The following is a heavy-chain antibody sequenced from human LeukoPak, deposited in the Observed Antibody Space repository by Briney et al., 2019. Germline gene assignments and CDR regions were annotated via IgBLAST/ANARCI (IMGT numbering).Heavy chain of an antibody. Sequence: GASVKVSCKASGYTFTSYYMHWVRQAPGQGLEWMGVSNPSGGRTTYAQKFQGRVTMTRDMSTSTVYMELSSLRSEDTAVYYCARDRWGQQLVRAYYYYYMDVWGKGTTVTVSS. CDR2: SNPSGGRT. CDR3: ARDRWGQQLVRAYYYYYMDV. J-gene: IGHJ6*03. CDR1: GYTFTSYY. V-gene: IGHV1-46*01. D-gene: IGHD6-13*01.